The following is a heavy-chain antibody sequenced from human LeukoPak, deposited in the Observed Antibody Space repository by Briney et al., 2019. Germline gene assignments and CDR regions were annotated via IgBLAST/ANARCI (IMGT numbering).Heavy chain of an antibody. CDR2: INSDGRLT. J-gene: IGHJ4*02. CDR1: GFTFSNYW. V-gene: IGHV3-74*01. CDR3: ARDLRTPSDTNIAIDY. Sequence: GGSLRLSCAASGFTFSNYWMHWVRQGPGKGMVWVSRINSDGRLTSYADSVKGRFTISRDNAKNTLYLQMNSLRAEDTAVYYCARDLRTPSDTNIAIDYWGQGTLVTVSS. D-gene: IGHD4-23*01.